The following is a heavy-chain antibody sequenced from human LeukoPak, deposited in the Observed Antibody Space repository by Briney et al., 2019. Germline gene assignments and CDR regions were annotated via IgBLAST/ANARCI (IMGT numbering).Heavy chain of an antibody. Sequence: PGRSLRLSCAASGSTFSSYAMHWVRQAPGKGLEWVAVISYDGSNKYYADSVKGRFTISRDNSKNTLYLQMNSLRAEDTAAYYCASIAVAGGDFDYWGQGTLVTVSS. CDR2: ISYDGSNK. CDR1: GSTFSSYA. J-gene: IGHJ4*02. V-gene: IGHV3-30-3*01. CDR3: ASIAVAGGDFDY. D-gene: IGHD6-19*01.